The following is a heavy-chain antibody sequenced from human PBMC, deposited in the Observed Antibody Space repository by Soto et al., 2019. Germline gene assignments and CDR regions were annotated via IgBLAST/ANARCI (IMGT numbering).Heavy chain of an antibody. CDR2: ISGSGGNT. D-gene: IGHD6-19*01. J-gene: IGHJ4*02. CDR3: AKCAGSGWYPDY. CDR1: GFTFSSYA. Sequence: EVQLLESAVGLVQPGGSLSLSCAASGFTFSSYAMRWVRQAPGKGLEWVSAISGSGGNTYYADSVKGRFTISRDNSKNKLFLQLNSLRAEDTAVYYCAKCAGSGWYPDYWCQGTLVSVSS. V-gene: IGHV3-23*01.